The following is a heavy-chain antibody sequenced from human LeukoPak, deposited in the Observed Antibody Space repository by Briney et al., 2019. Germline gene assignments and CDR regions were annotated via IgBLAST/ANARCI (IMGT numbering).Heavy chain of an antibody. D-gene: IGHD2-2*01. Sequence: SVKVSCKASGGTFSSYAISWVRQAPGQGLEWMGGIIPIFGTANYAQKFQGRITMTTDTSTSAVYMELSSLRSDDTAVYYCVRGYADKGRRMDYWGQGTLVTVSS. CDR1: GGTFSSYA. V-gene: IGHV1-69*05. CDR2: IIPIFGTA. CDR3: VRGYADKGRRMDY. J-gene: IGHJ4*02.